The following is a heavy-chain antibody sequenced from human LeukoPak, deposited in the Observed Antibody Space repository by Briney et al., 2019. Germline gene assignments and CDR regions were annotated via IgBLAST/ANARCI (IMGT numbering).Heavy chain of an antibody. J-gene: IGHJ4*02. D-gene: IGHD3-22*01. Sequence: ASVKVSCKASRYTSTSYYMHWVRQAPGQGLEWMGIINPSGGSTSYAQKFQGRVTMTRDTSTSTVYMELSSLRSEDTAVYYCARAWYYDSSGYFPDYWGQGTLVTVSS. CDR1: RYTSTSYY. CDR3: ARAWYYDSSGYFPDY. V-gene: IGHV1-46*01. CDR2: INPSGGST.